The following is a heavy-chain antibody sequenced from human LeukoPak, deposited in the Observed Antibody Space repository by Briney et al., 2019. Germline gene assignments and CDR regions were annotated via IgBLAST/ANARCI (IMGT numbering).Heavy chain of an antibody. CDR1: GGTLSGSA. Sequence: GASMKVSCKPSGGTLSGSAVIWVRQAPGQGLEWMGRILPVFNSANYAQKFQDRVRLSADMSTNTVYLELTSLTSDDTAIYYCARDPFGAYTGHWGQGSLVSVSS. V-gene: IGHV1-69*06. D-gene: IGHD4-17*01. J-gene: IGHJ4*02. CDR2: ILPVFNSA. CDR3: ARDPFGAYTGH.